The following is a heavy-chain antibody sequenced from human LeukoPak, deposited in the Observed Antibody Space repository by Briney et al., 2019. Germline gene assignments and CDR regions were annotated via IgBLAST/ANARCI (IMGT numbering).Heavy chain of an antibody. Sequence: GGSLRLSCAASGFTFSNYGIHWVRQGPGKGLEWVAFIRYDGGSKYYADSVNGRFTISRDNSKNTVSLQMKSLRAEDTAVYYCARVPQYYDLDYWGQGTLVTVSS. CDR3: ARVPQYYDLDY. D-gene: IGHD3-16*01. CDR2: IRYDGGSK. V-gene: IGHV3-30*02. CDR1: GFTFSNYG. J-gene: IGHJ4*02.